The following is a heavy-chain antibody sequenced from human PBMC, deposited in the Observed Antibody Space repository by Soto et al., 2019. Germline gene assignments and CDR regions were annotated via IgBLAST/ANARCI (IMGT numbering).Heavy chain of an antibody. CDR3: ARAVFRYYWNSLPSMGYFDY. Sequence: ASVKVSCKASGYTFTSYAMHWVRQAPGQRLEWMGWINAGNGNTKYSQKFQGRVTITRDTSASTAYMELSSLRSEDTAVYYCARAVFRYYWNSLPSMGYFDYWGQGTLVTVSS. CDR1: GYTFTSYA. V-gene: IGHV1-3*01. CDR2: INAGNGNT. D-gene: IGHD1-7*01. J-gene: IGHJ4*02.